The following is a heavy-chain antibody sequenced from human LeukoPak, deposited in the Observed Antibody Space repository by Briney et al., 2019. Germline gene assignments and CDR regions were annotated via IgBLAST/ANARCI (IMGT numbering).Heavy chain of an antibody. CDR3: ARGSGAVAGLQGDAFDI. CDR2: ISAYNGNT. Sequence: GASVKVSCKASGYTFTSYGISWVRQAPGQGLEWMGLISAYNGNTNYAQKLQGRVTMTTDTSTSTAYMELRSLRSDDTAVYYCARGSGAVAGLQGDAFDIWGQGTMVTVSS. V-gene: IGHV1-18*01. D-gene: IGHD6-19*01. CDR1: GYTFTSYG. J-gene: IGHJ3*02.